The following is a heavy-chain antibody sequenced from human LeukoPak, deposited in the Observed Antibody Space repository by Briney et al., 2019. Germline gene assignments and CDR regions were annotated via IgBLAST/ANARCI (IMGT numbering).Heavy chain of an antibody. CDR2: IYYSGST. J-gene: IGHJ1*01. V-gene: IGHV4-59*01. D-gene: IGHD6-6*01. CDR1: GGSISSYY. CDR3: ARTQRSIAARPEYFQH. Sequence: SETLSLTCTVSGGSISSYYWSWIRQPPGKGLEWIGYIYYSGSTNYNPSLKSRVTISVDTSKNQFSLKLSSVTAADTAVYYCARTQRSIAARPEYFQHWGQGTLVTVSS.